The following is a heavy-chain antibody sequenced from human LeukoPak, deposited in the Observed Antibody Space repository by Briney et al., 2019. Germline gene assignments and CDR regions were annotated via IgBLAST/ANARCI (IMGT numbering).Heavy chain of an antibody. J-gene: IGHJ4*02. CDR1: GGSFSGYY. Sequence: SETLSLTCAVYGGSFSGYYWSWIRQPPGKGLEWIGEINHSGSTNYNPSLKSRVTISVDTSKNQFPLKLSSVTAADTAVYYCASPGAVAPYYFDYWGQGTLVTVSS. V-gene: IGHV4-34*01. D-gene: IGHD6-19*01. CDR3: ASPGAVAPYYFDY. CDR2: INHSGST.